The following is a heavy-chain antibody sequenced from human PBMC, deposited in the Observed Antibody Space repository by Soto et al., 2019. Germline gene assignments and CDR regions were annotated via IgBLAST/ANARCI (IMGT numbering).Heavy chain of an antibody. CDR2: IHCFGST. J-gene: IGHJ4*02. CDR3: ARGGSYVGFDS. D-gene: IGHD1-26*01. CDR1: GGSLNSSSHY. V-gene: IGHV4-61*01. Sequence: QVQLQESGPGLVKPSETLSLTCTVSGGSLNSSSHYWSWIRQPPGKGLEWIGYIHCFGSTKYNPSLESRVVISVDTSKNQFSLKVPSVTAADTAIYFCARGGSYVGFDSWGQGARVTVSS.